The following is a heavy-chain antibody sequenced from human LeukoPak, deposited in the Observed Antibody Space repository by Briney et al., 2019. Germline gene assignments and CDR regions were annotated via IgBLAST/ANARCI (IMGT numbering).Heavy chain of an antibody. J-gene: IGHJ2*01. CDR3: ARRAYYDSSGYHPTAGYFDL. CDR2: IYPNEIS. V-gene: IGHV4-4*08. Sequence: PETLSLTCSVSGGSIFSSYWNWIRQPPGKGLEWIGYIYPNEISNYSPSLRSRGTISIAPSKNQFSLRLTSVTAADTAMYYCARRAYYDSSGYHPTAGYFDLWGRGTL. D-gene: IGHD3-22*01. CDR1: GGSIFSSY.